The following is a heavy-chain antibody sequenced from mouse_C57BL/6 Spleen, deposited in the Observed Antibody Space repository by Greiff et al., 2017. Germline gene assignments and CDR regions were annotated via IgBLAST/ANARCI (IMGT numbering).Heavy chain of an antibody. CDR2: IYPRSGNT. J-gene: IGHJ4*01. D-gene: IGHD3-3*01. Sequence: VQLVESGAELARPGASVKLSCKASGYTFTSYGISWVKQRTGQGLEWIGEIYPRSGNTYYNEKFKGKATLTADKSSRTAYMELRSLTSEDSAVYFCARRGWAGDYDAMDYWGQGTSVTVSS. CDR1: GYTFTSYG. CDR3: ARRGWAGDYDAMDY. V-gene: IGHV1-81*01.